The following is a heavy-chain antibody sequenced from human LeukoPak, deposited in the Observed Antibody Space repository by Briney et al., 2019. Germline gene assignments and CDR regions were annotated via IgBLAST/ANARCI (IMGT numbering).Heavy chain of an antibody. CDR1: GFSFSTSW. J-gene: IGHJ5*02. CDR3: ARDLGQYYDTSDNWFDP. Sequence: GGSLRLSCAASGFSFSTSWMHWVRQVPGKGLVWVSLINSDASSTTYADSVKGRFTISRDNAKNTLNLQMNSLRAEDTAVYYCARDLGQYYDTSDNWFDPWGQGTLVTVSS. CDR2: INSDASST. V-gene: IGHV3-74*03. D-gene: IGHD3-22*01.